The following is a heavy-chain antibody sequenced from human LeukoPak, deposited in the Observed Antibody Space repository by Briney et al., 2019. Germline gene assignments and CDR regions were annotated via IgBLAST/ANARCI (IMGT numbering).Heavy chain of an antibody. Sequence: SETLPPTCTVSGYSIRTSHYWGWIRQSPGKGLEWIGNIYRSGTTYYNPSLKSRVTISMDTSKNQFSLKLSSVTAADTAVYYCARSFGGQLLRRRPFDYWGQGTLVTVSS. V-gene: IGHV4-38-2*02. D-gene: IGHD2-15*01. CDR2: IYRSGTT. CDR3: ARSFGGQLLRRRPFDY. J-gene: IGHJ4*02. CDR1: GYSIRTSHY.